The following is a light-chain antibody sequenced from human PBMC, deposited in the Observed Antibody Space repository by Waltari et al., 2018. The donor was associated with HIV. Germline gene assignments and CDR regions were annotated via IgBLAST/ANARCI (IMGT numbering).Light chain of an antibody. CDR3: SSYAGSNNRWV. V-gene: IGLV2-8*01. J-gene: IGLJ3*02. CDR1: SSDVGGYNY. Sequence: QSALTQPPSASGSPGQSVTISCTGTSSDVGGYNYVSWYQHHPGKAPKLMIYEGSKRPAGVPDRFSGSKSGSTASLTVSGLQAEDEADYYCSSYAGSNNRWVFGGGTKLTAL. CDR2: EGS.